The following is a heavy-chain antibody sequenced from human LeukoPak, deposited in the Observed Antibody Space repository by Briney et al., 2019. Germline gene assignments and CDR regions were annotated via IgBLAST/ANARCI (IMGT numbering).Heavy chain of an antibody. D-gene: IGHD1-1*01. CDR2: IYYSGST. CDR1: GGSISSSSYY. J-gene: IGHJ4*02. Sequence: SETLSLTCTVSGGSISSSSYYWGWIRQPPGKGPEWIGSIYYSGSTFYTPSLKSRVTISVDTSKNQFSLKLSSVTAADTAVYYCARFREHLRRMRGHVEYYFDYWGQGTLATVSS. CDR3: ARFREHLRRMRGHVEYYFDY. V-gene: IGHV4-39*01.